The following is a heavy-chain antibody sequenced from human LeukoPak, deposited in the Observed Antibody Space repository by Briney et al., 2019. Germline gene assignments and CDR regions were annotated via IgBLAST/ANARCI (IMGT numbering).Heavy chain of an antibody. CDR3: ARLITIFGVVDSRHFDY. V-gene: IGHV4-59*01. Sequence: PSETLSLTCTVSGGSISSYYWSWIRQPPGKGLEWIGYIYYSGSTNYNPSLKSRVTISVDTSKNQFSLKLSSVTAADTAVYYCARLITIFGVVDSRHFDYWGQGTLVTVSS. J-gene: IGHJ4*02. D-gene: IGHD3-3*01. CDR1: GGSISSYY. CDR2: IYYSGST.